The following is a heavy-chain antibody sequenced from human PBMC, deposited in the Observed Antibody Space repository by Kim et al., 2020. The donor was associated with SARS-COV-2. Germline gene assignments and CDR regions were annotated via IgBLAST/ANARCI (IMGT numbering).Heavy chain of an antibody. Sequence: ASVKVSCKASGYTFTSYGISWVRQAPGQGLEWMGWISAYNGNTNYAQKLQGRVTMTTDTSTSTAYMELRSLRSDDTAVYYCAREGAAACTGGWFDPCGQGTLVTVSS. CDR1: GYTFTSYG. D-gene: IGHD6-13*01. J-gene: IGHJ5*02. CDR2: ISAYNGNT. CDR3: AREGAAACTGGWFDP. V-gene: IGHV1-18*04.